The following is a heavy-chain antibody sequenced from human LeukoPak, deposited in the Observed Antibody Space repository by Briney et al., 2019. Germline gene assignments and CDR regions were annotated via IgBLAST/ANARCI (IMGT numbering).Heavy chain of an antibody. V-gene: IGHV4-59*08. CDR2: IYYSGST. CDR1: GGSISSYY. D-gene: IGHD5-24*01. Sequence: SETLSLTCTVSGGSISSYYWSWIRQPPGKGLEWIGYIYYSGSTNYNPSLKSRVTISVDTSKNQFSLKLSSVTAADTAVYYCARQSRDGYNYFHYWGQGTLVSVSS. J-gene: IGHJ4*02. CDR3: ARQSRDGYNYFHY.